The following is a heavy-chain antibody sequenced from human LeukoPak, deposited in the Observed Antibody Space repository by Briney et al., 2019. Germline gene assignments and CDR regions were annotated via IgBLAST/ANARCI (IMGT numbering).Heavy chain of an antibody. J-gene: IGHJ4*02. D-gene: IGHD3-10*01. CDR3: ARVAPAGRTMVRGVIIDY. Sequence: SETLSLTCTVSGGSISSSSYYWGWIRQPPGKGLEWIGSIYYSGSTYYNPSLKSRVTISVDTSKNQFSLKLSSVTAADTAVYYCARVAPAGRTMVRGVIIDYWGQGTLVTVSS. CDR2: IYYSGST. CDR1: GGSISSSSYY. V-gene: IGHV4-39*07.